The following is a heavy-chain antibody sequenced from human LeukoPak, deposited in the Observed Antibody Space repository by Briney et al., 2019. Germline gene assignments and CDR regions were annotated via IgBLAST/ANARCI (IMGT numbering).Heavy chain of an antibody. V-gene: IGHV3-48*03. CDR3: ARDGLQLWSLADY. CDR2: ISSSGSTI. Sequence: GGSLRLSCAASGFTFSSYEMNWVRQAPGKGLEWVSYISSSGSTIYYADSVKGRFTISRDNAKNSLYLQMNSLRAEDTAVYYCARDGLQLWSLADYWGQGTLVTVSS. CDR1: GFTFSSYE. D-gene: IGHD5-18*01. J-gene: IGHJ4*02.